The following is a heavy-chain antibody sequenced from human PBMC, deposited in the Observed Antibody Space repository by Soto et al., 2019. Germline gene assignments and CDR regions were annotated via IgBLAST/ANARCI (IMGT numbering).Heavy chain of an antibody. CDR1: GFTFSSYA. Sequence: QVQLVESGGGVVQPGRSLRLSCAASGFTFSSYAMHWVRQAPGKGLEWVAVISYDGSNKYYADSVKGRFTISRYNSKNTLYLQMNSLRAEDTAVYYCARASSGWMIDYWGQGTLVTVSS. J-gene: IGHJ4*02. CDR2: ISYDGSNK. V-gene: IGHV3-30-3*01. CDR3: ARASSGWMIDY. D-gene: IGHD6-19*01.